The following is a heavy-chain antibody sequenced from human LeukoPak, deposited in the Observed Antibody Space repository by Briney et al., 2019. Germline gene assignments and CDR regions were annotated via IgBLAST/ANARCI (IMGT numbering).Heavy chain of an antibody. D-gene: IGHD6-13*01. V-gene: IGHV4-4*07. J-gene: IGHJ6*02. CDR1: GGSISSYY. Sequence: PSETLSLTCTDSGGSISSYYWSWIRQPAGKGLEWIGRIYTSGSTNYNPSLKSRVTMSVDTSKNQFSLKLSSVTAADTAVYYCARGTYSSSWYSDGMDVWGQGTTVTVSS. CDR2: IYTSGST. CDR3: ARGTYSSSWYSDGMDV.